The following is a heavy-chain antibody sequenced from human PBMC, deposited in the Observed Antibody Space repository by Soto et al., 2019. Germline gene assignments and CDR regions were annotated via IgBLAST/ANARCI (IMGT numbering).Heavy chain of an antibody. D-gene: IGHD6-13*01. J-gene: IGHJ4*02. CDR1: GYTFTTYG. CDR3: ARDPGMSY. CDR2: INAYNGNT. Sequence: QVQLVQSGAEVKKPGASVKVSCTTSGYTFTTYGITWVRQAPGQGLEWMGWINAYNGNTNYAQKVQGRVTMTTDTSTSTVYMELRSLTSDDTAVYYCARDPGMSYWGQGTLVTVSS. V-gene: IGHV1-18*01.